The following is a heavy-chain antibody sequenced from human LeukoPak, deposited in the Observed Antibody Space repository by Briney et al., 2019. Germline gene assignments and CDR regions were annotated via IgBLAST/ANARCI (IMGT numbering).Heavy chain of an antibody. CDR2: ISYDGSNK. V-gene: IGHV3-30-3*01. CDR3: ARDRGAQYSSGWLNWFDP. Sequence: GGSLRLSCAASGFTSSSYAMLWVRQAPGKGLEWVAVISYDGSNKYYADSVKGRFTISRDNSKNTLYLQMNSLRDEDTAVYYCARDRGAQYSSGWLNWFDPWGQGTLVTVSS. D-gene: IGHD6-19*01. J-gene: IGHJ5*02. CDR1: GFTSSSYA.